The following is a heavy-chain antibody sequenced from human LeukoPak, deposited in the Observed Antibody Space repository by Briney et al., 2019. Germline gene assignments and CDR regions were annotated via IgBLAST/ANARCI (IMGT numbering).Heavy chain of an antibody. CDR1: GGSISSYY. CDR3: ASGSYYFDY. V-gene: IGHV4-59*08. D-gene: IGHD1-26*01. J-gene: IGHJ4*02. Sequence: SETLSLTCTVSGGSISSYYWSWIRQPPGKGLEWIGYIYYSGSTKNNPSLKSRVTISVDTSKNQFSLKLSSVTAADTAVYYCASGSYYFDYWGQGTLVTVSA. CDR2: IYYSGST.